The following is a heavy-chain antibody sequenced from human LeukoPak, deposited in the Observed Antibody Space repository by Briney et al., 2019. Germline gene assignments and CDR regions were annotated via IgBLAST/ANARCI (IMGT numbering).Heavy chain of an antibody. CDR1: GFTFSSYS. J-gene: IGHJ4*02. CDR3: ARGIAVAGTSEYYFEY. Sequence: GGSLRLSCAASGFTFSSYSMNWVRQAPGKGLEWVSYISSSSSTIYHADSVKGRFTISRDNAKNSLHLQMNSLRDEDTAVYYCARGIAVAGTSEYYFEYWGQGTLATVSS. D-gene: IGHD6-19*01. CDR2: ISSSSSTI. V-gene: IGHV3-48*02.